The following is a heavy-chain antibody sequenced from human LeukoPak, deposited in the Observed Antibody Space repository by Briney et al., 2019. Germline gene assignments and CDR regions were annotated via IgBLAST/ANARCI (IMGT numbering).Heavy chain of an antibody. V-gene: IGHV4-59*01. CDR2: IHYSGST. Sequence: SETLSLTCTVSGGSISSYYWSWIRQPPGKGLEWIGYIHYSGSTSYNPSLKSRVTISVDTSKNQISLKVRSATAADTAVYYCTKEPPYSSSWDIYYFDYWGQGTLVTVSS. CDR3: TKEPPYSSSWDIYYFDY. CDR1: GGSISSYY. D-gene: IGHD6-6*01. J-gene: IGHJ4*02.